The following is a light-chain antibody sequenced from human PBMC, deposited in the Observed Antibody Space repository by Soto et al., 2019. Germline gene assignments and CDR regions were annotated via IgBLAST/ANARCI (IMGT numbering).Light chain of an antibody. Sequence: QSVLTQPPSASGTSGQRVTVSCSGTYSNIGINDVHWYRQLSGTAPQILIYDTSQRATGVPDRLSGSRSGTSASLVISGLQTEDEADYHCAAWDDSLNGPAFGGGTKVTVL. CDR2: DTS. J-gene: IGLJ2*01. CDR1: YSNIGIND. V-gene: IGLV1-44*01. CDR3: AAWDDSLNGPA.